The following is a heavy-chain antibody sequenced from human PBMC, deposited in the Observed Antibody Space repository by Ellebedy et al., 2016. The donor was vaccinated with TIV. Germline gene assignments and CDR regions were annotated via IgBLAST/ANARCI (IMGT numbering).Heavy chain of an antibody. Sequence: GESLKISCAASGFTFSNYWMSWVRQAPGKGLEWVANIKQDGSEKYYVDSVKGRFSISRDNAKNSLYVQMNSLRDEDTAVYYCARDQWLGRAYYFDSWGQGTLVTVFS. CDR3: ARDQWLGRAYYFDS. D-gene: IGHD6-19*01. CDR1: GFTFSNYW. V-gene: IGHV3-7*01. J-gene: IGHJ4*02. CDR2: IKQDGSEK.